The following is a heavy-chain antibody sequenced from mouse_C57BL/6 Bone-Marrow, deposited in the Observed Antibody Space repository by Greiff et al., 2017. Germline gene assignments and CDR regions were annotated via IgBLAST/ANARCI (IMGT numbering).Heavy chain of an antibody. J-gene: IGHJ2*01. CDR3: ARSASNYCDY. D-gene: IGHD5-1*01. Sequence: QVQLQQSGAELVRPGSSVKLSCKASGYTFTSYWMHWVKQRPIQGLEWIGNIDPSDSETHYNQKFKDKATLTVAKSSSTAYMQLSSLTSEDSAVYYCARSASNYCDYWGQGTTLTVAS. CDR1: GYTFTSYW. V-gene: IGHV1-52*01. CDR2: IDPSDSET.